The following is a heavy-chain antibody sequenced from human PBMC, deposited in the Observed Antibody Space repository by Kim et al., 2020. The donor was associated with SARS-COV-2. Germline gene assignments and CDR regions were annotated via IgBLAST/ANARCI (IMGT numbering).Heavy chain of an antibody. CDR2: VFSSGTT. CDR1: DGSISSYY. Sequence: SETLSHTCTVSDGSISSYYWSWFRQPPGKGLEWIGYVFSSGTTNYNPSLESRLTISIDTSKNQFSLKLSSVTAADTAVYYGARRDTRGYYSLWGQGTLVT. V-gene: IGHV4-59*01. D-gene: IGHD3-22*01. J-gene: IGHJ4*02. CDR3: ARRDTRGYYSL.